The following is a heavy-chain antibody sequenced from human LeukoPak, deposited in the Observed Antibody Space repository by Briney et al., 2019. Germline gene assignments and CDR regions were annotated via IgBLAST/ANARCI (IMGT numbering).Heavy chain of an antibody. CDR2: IYYSGST. D-gene: IGHD4-23*01. Sequence: SETLSLTCTVSGCSISSHYLSWIRQPPGKGLEWIGYIYYSGSTNYNPSLKSRVTISVDTSKNQFSLKLSSVPAADKAVYYCATGGDYGGNSYYFDYWGQGTLVTVSS. V-gene: IGHV4-59*11. J-gene: IGHJ4*02. CDR3: ATGGDYGGNSYYFDY. CDR1: GCSISSHY.